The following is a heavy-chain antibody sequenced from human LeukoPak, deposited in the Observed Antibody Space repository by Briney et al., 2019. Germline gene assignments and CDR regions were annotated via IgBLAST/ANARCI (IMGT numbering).Heavy chain of an antibody. Sequence: GGSLRLSCAASGFTFSSSVMSWVRQAPGKGLEWVSAISSSGGNTDNADSLRGRFPISRDNSKDTLYLQMNSLRVEDTAVYYCARRTSGAKDVWGKGTTVTVSP. V-gene: IGHV3-23*01. D-gene: IGHD3-16*01. CDR2: ISSSGGNT. J-gene: IGHJ6*04. CDR3: ARRTSGAKDV. CDR1: GFTFSSSV.